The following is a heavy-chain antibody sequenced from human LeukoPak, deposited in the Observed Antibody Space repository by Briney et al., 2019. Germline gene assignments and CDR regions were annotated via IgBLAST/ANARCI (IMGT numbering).Heavy chain of an antibody. Sequence: SETLSLTCAVYGGSFSGYYWSWIRQPPGKGLEWIGEINHSGSTNYNPSLKSRVTISVDTSKNQFSLKLGSVTAADTAVYYCARGLIGDYVWGSYRSPLGYWGQGTLVTVSS. CDR2: INHSGST. D-gene: IGHD3-16*02. CDR1: GGSFSGYY. V-gene: IGHV4-34*01. CDR3: ARGLIGDYVWGSYRSPLGY. J-gene: IGHJ4*02.